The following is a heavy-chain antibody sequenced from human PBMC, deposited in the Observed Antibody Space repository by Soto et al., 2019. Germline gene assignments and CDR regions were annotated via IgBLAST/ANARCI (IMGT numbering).Heavy chain of an antibody. CDR3: AREDCVSTSCYYYFDY. CDR1: GGTFSRYT. CDR2: IIPMLGIT. D-gene: IGHD2-2*01. V-gene: IGHV1-69*08. Sequence: QVQLVQSAAEVRKPGSSVKVSCKAPGGTFSRYTINWVRQAPGQGLEWMGRIIPMLGITNYAQKFQNRVTITADKSTSTANMELRSLISEDTAVYYCAREDCVSTSCYYYFDYWGQGTLVTVSS. J-gene: IGHJ4*02.